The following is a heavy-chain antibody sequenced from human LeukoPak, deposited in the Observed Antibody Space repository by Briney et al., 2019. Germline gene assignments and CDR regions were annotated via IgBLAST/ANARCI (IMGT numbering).Heavy chain of an antibody. CDR3: ARVGDHFHWNLDL. Sequence: PGGSLRLSCAASGVTVSTYYMNWGRQAPGKGLERDSIIYGGGTTYYADSVKGRFTISRDTSKNTLSLQVNSLRAEDTAVYFCARVGDHFHWNLDLWGRGTLVSVSS. CDR1: GVTVSTYY. J-gene: IGHJ2*01. D-gene: IGHD3-3*02. CDR2: IYGGGTT. V-gene: IGHV3-53*01.